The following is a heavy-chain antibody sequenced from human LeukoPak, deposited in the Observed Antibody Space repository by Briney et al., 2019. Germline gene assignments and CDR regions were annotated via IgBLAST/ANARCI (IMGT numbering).Heavy chain of an antibody. J-gene: IGHJ4*02. D-gene: IGHD1-1*01. CDR1: GFTLRNYA. CDR3: ARDLWLERRGY. V-gene: IGHV3-23*01. Sequence: GGSLRLSCAASGFTLRNYAMSWVRQAPGKGLEWVSSIGAGDKYTYHIDSVKGRFTITRDNSKNTVYLQMNSLRAEDTAVYYCARDLWLERRGYWGQGTLVTVSS. CDR2: IGAGDKYT.